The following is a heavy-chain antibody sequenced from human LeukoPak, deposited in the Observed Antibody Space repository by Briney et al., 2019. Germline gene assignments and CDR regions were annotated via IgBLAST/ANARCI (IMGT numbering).Heavy chain of an antibody. D-gene: IGHD3-9*01. CDR2: INHSGST. CDR3: ARGDYDILTGYDWFDP. Sequence: SETLSLTCAVYVGSFSGYYWNWIRQPPGKGLEWIGEINHSGSTTYNPSLKSRVTISVDTSKNQFSLTLSSVTAADTAVYYCARGDYDILTGYDWFDPWGQGTLVTVSS. CDR1: VGSFSGYY. V-gene: IGHV4-34*01. J-gene: IGHJ5*02.